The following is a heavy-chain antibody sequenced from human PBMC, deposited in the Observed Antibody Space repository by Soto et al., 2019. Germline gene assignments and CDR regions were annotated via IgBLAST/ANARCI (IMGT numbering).Heavy chain of an antibody. Sequence: SVKVSCKASGGTFSSYAISWVRQAPGQGLEWMGGIIPIFGTANYAQKFQGRVTITADESTSTAYMELSSLRSEDTAVYYCASGPFFVMTTVTPRWFDPWGQGTLVTVSS. CDR2: IIPIFGTA. V-gene: IGHV1-69*13. J-gene: IGHJ5*02. CDR1: GGTFSSYA. CDR3: ASGPFFVMTTVTPRWFDP. D-gene: IGHD4-4*01.